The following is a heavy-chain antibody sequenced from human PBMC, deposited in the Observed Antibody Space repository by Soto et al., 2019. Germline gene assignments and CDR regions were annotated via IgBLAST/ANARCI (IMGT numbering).Heavy chain of an antibody. CDR2: ISWNSGSI. Sequence: EVQLVESGGGLVQPGRSVRLSCAASGLTFDDYGMHWVRQAPGKGLEWVSGISWNSGSIGYADSVKGRFIISRDNAKNSLYLQMNNLRPEDTAFYFCAKVSTTHTFGPLDTSGQGTLVTVSS. J-gene: IGHJ5*02. CDR1: GLTFDDYG. V-gene: IGHV3-9*01. CDR3: AKVSTTHTFGPLDT. D-gene: IGHD1-1*01.